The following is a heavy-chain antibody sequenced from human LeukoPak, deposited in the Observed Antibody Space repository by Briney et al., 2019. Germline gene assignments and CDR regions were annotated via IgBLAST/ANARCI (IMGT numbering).Heavy chain of an antibody. Sequence: PGGSLRLSCAASGFTFDDYAMHWVRQAPGKGLEWVSGISWNSGSIGYADSVKGRFTISRDNAKNSLYLQMNSLRAEDTALYYCAKRTRGYSYGALLDYWGQGTLVTVSS. D-gene: IGHD5-18*01. CDR2: ISWNSGSI. CDR3: AKRTRGYSYGALLDY. V-gene: IGHV3-9*01. J-gene: IGHJ4*02. CDR1: GFTFDDYA.